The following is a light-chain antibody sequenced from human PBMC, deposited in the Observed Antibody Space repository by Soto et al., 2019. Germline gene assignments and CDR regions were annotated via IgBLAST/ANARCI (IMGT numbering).Light chain of an antibody. Sequence: QSALTQPPSASGSPGQSVTISCTGTSSDVGGYNFVSWYQQHPGKAPKLIIYEVNKRPSGVPDRFSGSKSGNTASLTVSGLQAEDEAEYYCQSYDNGLNGYVFGGGTKLTVL. CDR2: EVN. CDR1: SSDVGGYNF. CDR3: QSYDNGLNGYV. J-gene: IGLJ2*01. V-gene: IGLV2-8*01.